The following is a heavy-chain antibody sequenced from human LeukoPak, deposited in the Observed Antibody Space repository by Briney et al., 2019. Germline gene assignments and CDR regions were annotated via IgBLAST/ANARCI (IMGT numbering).Heavy chain of an antibody. V-gene: IGHV1-69*04. CDR2: IIPILGIA. CDR1: GGTFSSYA. J-gene: IGHJ6*02. Sequence: EASVKVSCKASGGTFSSYAISWVRQAPGQGLEWMGRIIPILGIANYAQKFQGRVTITADKSTSTAYMELSSLRSEDTAVYYCARVRRVEGYYYYGMDVWGQGTTVTVSS. CDR3: ARVRRVEGYYYYGMDV. D-gene: IGHD2-15*01.